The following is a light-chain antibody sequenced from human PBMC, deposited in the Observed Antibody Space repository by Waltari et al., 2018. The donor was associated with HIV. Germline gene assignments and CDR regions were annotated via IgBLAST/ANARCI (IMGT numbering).Light chain of an antibody. J-gene: IGLJ1*01. V-gene: IGLV2-23*02. CDR3: RSYSDRRIYV. CDR2: EVN. CDR1: SSDVGNYDL. Sequence: QSALTQPASVSGSLGQSITISCTGTSSDVGNYDLVSWYQQHPGKAPKIIIYEVNKRPPGASNRWSGSKSGNTASLTISGLQAEDEADYYCRSYSDRRIYVFGSGTRVSAL.